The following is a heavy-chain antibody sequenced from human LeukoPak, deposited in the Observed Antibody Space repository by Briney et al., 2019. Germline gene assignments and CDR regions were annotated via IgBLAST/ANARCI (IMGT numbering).Heavy chain of an antibody. Sequence: GGSLRLSCAASGFTFRSYAMSWVRQAPGKGLEWVSTISGTGGTTYYADSVKGRFSISRDNSKNTLYLQMNSLRAEDTAVYYCAKEMRQQLAIDYWGQGTLVTASS. V-gene: IGHV3-23*01. D-gene: IGHD6-13*01. CDR3: AKEMRQQLAIDY. CDR1: GFTFRSYA. CDR2: ISGTGGTT. J-gene: IGHJ4*02.